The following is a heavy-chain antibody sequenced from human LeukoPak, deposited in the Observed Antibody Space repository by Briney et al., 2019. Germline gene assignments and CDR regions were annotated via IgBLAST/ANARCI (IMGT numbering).Heavy chain of an antibody. Sequence: SETLSLTCTVSGGTISSSSYYWGWIRQPPGKGLEWIVSIYYSGTTYYKPSLKSRVTISVDTSKNQFSLRLSSVTAADTAVYYCARHRDCSGGSCYKWFDPWGQGTLVTVSS. CDR1: GGTISSSSYY. CDR2: IYYSGTT. J-gene: IGHJ5*02. CDR3: ARHRDCSGGSCYKWFDP. V-gene: IGHV4-39*01. D-gene: IGHD2-15*01.